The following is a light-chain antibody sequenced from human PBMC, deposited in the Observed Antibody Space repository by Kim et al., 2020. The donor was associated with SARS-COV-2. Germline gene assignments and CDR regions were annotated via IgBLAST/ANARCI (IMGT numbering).Light chain of an antibody. Sequence: LAPGERATLSCRASQSVSSSYLAWYQQKPGQAPRLLIYGASSRATGIPDRFSGSGSGTDFTLTISRLEPEDFAVYYCQQYGSSPPTFGQGTKLEI. CDR1: QSVSSSY. CDR2: GAS. CDR3: QQYGSSPPT. V-gene: IGKV3-20*01. J-gene: IGKJ2*01.